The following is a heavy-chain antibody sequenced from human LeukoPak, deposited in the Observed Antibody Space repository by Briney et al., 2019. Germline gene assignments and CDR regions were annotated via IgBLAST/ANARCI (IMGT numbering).Heavy chain of an antibody. CDR3: ARDRGSIDY. CDR2: IYYSGST. Sequence: SETLSLTCTVSGGSISSYYWSWIRQPPGKGLEWIGYIYYSGSTNYNPSLKSRVTISVDTSKNQFSLKLSSVTAADTAVYYCARDRGSIDYWGRGTLVTVSS. D-gene: IGHD2-2*01. J-gene: IGHJ4*02. V-gene: IGHV4-59*01. CDR1: GGSISSYY.